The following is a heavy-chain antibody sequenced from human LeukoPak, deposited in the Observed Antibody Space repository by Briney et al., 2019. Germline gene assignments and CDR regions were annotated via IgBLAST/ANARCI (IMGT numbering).Heavy chain of an antibody. CDR2: IKQDGSEK. J-gene: IGHJ4*02. CDR1: GFTFSSYW. D-gene: IGHD3-9*01. V-gene: IGHV3-7*01. Sequence: GGSLRLSCAASGFTFSSYWMSWVRQAPGKGLEWVANIKQDGSEKYYVASVKGRFTISRDNAKNSLYLQMNSLRAEDTAVYYCARDILTGYYNNYFDYWGQGTLVTVSS. CDR3: ARDILTGYYNNYFDY.